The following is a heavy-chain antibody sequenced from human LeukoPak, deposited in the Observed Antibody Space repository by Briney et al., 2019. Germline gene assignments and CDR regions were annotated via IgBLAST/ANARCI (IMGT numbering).Heavy chain of an antibody. CDR3: ARVVQDDILKMGTDY. CDR1: GFTFSIYW. Sequence: PGGSLRLSCAASGFTFSIYWMSWVRQASGKGLEWVANIKQDGSEKYYVDSVKGRFTISRDNAKNSLYLQMNSLRAEDTAVYYCARVVQDDILKMGTDYWGQGTLVTVSS. V-gene: IGHV3-7*01. CDR2: IKQDGSEK. D-gene: IGHD3-9*01. J-gene: IGHJ4*02.